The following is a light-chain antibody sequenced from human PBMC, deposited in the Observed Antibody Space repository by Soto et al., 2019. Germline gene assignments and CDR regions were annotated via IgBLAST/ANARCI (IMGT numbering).Light chain of an antibody. CDR2: GAS. CDR1: QSVSSN. V-gene: IGKV3-15*01. J-gene: IGKJ3*01. Sequence: EIVMTQSPVTLSVSPGERATVSCRASQSVSSNLAWYQQRPGQAPRLLMYGASTRATGIPARFSGSGSGTEFTLTISSLQSEDFAVYYCQQYNKWPLFTFGLGTRVDMK. CDR3: QQYNKWPLFT.